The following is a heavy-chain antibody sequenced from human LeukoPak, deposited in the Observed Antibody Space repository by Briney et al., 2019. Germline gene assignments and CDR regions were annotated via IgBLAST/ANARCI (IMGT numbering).Heavy chain of an antibody. CDR1: GFTFSNYG. D-gene: IGHD3-22*01. CDR3: AKDHDIGYYYDSSGAPDY. Sequence: GRSLRLSCAASGFTFSNYGMHWVRQAPGKGLEWVTFISYDGSNKYSADSVKGRFTISRDNSKNTLYLQMNSLRAEDTAVYYCAKDHDIGYYYDSSGAPDYWGQGTLVTVSS. J-gene: IGHJ4*02. V-gene: IGHV3-30*18. CDR2: ISYDGSNK.